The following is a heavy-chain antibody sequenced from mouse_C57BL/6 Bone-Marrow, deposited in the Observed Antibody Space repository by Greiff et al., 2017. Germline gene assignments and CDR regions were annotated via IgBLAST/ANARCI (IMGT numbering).Heavy chain of an antibody. Sequence: EVQGVESGPGLAKPSQTLSLTCSVTGYSITSDYWNWIRKFPGHKLEYMGYISYSGSPYYNPSLKSRISITRDTSKNQYYLQWNSVTTENTATYYCARLGLHYAMDYWGQGTSVTVSS. J-gene: IGHJ4*01. D-gene: IGHD2-4*01. CDR2: ISYSGSP. CDR1: GYSITSDY. CDR3: ARLGLHYAMDY. V-gene: IGHV3-8*01.